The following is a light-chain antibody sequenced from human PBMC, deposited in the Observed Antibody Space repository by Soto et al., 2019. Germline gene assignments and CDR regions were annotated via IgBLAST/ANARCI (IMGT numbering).Light chain of an antibody. J-gene: IGKJ3*01. V-gene: IGKV3-20*01. CDR1: HSVSSSY. CDR3: QQSGSSPPYT. Sequence: EIVLTQSPGTLSLSPGERATLSCRASHSVSSSYLAWYQQKPGQAPRLLIYGASSRATGIPDRFSGSGSGTDFTLTISRLEPEVCAVYYCQQSGSSPPYTFGPWTKVDIK. CDR2: GAS.